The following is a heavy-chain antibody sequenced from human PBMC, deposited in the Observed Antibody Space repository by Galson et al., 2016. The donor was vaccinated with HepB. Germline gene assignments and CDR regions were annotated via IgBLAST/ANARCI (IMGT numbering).Heavy chain of an antibody. CDR1: GYTFVDYY. Sequence: SVKVSCKASGYTFVDYYLHWMRQARGQGLQWMGRILPNNGDTEYAQNFEGRVTMTSDTSTKTTYMELSGLTSDDTAVYYCASWATVGSMLDYWGQGTLVTVSS. V-gene: IGHV1-2*06. CDR3: ASWATVGSMLDY. D-gene: IGHD1-26*01. CDR2: ILPNNGDT. J-gene: IGHJ4*02.